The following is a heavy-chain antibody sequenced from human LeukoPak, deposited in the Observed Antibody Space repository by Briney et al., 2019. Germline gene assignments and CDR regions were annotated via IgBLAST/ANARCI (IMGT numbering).Heavy chain of an antibody. CDR3: ATSPHYCSSTSCYIYMDV. CDR2: ISGSGGST. CDR1: GFTFSSYA. D-gene: IGHD2-2*02. Sequence: GGSLRLSCAASGFTFSSYAMSWVRQAPGEGLEWVSAISGSGGSTYYADSVKGRFTTSRDNSKNTLYLQMNSLRAEDTAVYYCATSPHYCSSTSCYIYMDVWGKGTTVTVSS. V-gene: IGHV3-23*01. J-gene: IGHJ6*03.